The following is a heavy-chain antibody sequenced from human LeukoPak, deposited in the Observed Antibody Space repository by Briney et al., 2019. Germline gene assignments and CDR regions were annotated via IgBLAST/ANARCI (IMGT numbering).Heavy chain of an antibody. CDR2: INPNSGGT. J-gene: IGHJ4*02. CDR3: ARVQWELLEALDY. Sequence: ASVKVSCKASGYTFTGYYMHWVRQAPGQGLEWMGWINPNSGGTNYAQKFQGRVTMTSDTSISTAYMELSRLRSDDTAVYYCARVQWELLEALDYWGQGTLVTVSS. V-gene: IGHV1-2*02. D-gene: IGHD1-26*01. CDR1: GYTFTGYY.